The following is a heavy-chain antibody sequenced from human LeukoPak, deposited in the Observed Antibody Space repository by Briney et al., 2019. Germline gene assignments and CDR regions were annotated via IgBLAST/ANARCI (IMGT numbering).Heavy chain of an antibody. J-gene: IGHJ4*02. CDR3: VRPPRDSSTMLDY. CDR2: INPNDGST. V-gene: IGHV1-46*01. Sequence: ASVTLSCKASGYTLISYGINWVRQAPGQGLEWVALINPNDGSTTYAHKFQGRVTMTRDTSTSTVYMDLSRLTSEDTAVYYCVRPPRDSSTMLDYWGQGTLVTVSS. D-gene: IGHD6-13*01. CDR1: GYTLISYG.